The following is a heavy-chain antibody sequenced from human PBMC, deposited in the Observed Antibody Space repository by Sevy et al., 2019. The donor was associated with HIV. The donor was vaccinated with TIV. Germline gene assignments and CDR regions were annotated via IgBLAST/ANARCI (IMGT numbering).Heavy chain of an antibody. V-gene: IGHV4-59*01. CDR1: GDSISGYY. J-gene: IGHJ6*02. Sequence: SETLSLTCTVSGDSISGYYWSWIRQPPGKGLEWIGYIYYSGSTNYNSSLKSRVAISVDTSKNQFSLKLMSVTAADTAVYYCARALQDYYYALDVWGQGTTVTVSS. CDR2: IYYSGST. CDR3: ARALQDYYYALDV.